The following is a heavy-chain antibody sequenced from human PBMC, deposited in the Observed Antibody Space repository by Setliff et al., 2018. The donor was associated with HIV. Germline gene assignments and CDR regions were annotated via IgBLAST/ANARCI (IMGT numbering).Heavy chain of an antibody. J-gene: IGHJ4*02. CDR2: IYHSGST. Sequence: SETLSLTCTVSGYSISSGYYWGWIRQPTGKGLEWIGSIYHSGSTYYNPSLKSRVTISVDTSKNQFSLKLTSVTAADTAVYYCVTSSSWSSRLNFWGPGMLVTVSS. D-gene: IGHD2-2*01. CDR3: VTSSSWSSRLNF. V-gene: IGHV4-38-2*02. CDR1: GYSISSGYY.